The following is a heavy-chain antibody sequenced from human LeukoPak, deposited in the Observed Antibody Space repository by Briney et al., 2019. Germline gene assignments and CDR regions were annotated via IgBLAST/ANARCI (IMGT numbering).Heavy chain of an antibody. V-gene: IGHV4-59*08. CDR2: ISYSGST. D-gene: IGHD6-19*01. J-gene: IGHJ4*02. CDR1: GGSINGYY. CDR3: ARLIAVAGTLSFFDY. Sequence: SETLSLTCTVSGGSINGYYWSWIRQPPGKGLECSGYISYSGSTYYNTSLRSRLTISVDTSKNQFSLKLNSVTAADTAVYYCARLIAVAGTLSFFDYWGQGILVTVSS.